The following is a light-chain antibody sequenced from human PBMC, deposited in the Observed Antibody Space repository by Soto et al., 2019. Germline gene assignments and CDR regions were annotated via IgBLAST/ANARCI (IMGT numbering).Light chain of an antibody. Sequence: QSFLAQPSSVSGSPGQSITISCAGTSTDVGGYNYVSWYQHHSGKAPKLLIYEVTNRPSGISDRFSGSKSVNTASLTISGLQAEDESDYYCGSYSSTDTPFVFGTGTKVTV. CDR1: STDVGGYNY. CDR2: EVT. J-gene: IGLJ1*01. V-gene: IGLV2-14*01. CDR3: GSYSSTDTPFV.